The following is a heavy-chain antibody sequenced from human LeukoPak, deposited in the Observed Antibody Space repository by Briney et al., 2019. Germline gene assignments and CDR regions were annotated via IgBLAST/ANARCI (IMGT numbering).Heavy chain of an antibody. V-gene: IGHV4-61*02. CDR3: ARAMTTVVTPENWFDP. D-gene: IGHD4-23*01. CDR2: IYTSGST. J-gene: IGHJ5*02. Sequence: PSQTLSLACTVSGGSISSGSYYWSWIRQPAGKGLEWIGRIYTSGSTNYNPSLKSRVTMSVDTSKNQFSLKLSSVTAADTAVYYCARAMTTVVTPENWFDPWGQGTLVTVSS. CDR1: GGSISSGSYY.